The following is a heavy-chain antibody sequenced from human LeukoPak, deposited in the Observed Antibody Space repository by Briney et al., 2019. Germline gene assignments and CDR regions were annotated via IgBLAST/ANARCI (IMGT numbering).Heavy chain of an antibody. J-gene: IGHJ6*03. CDR3: ARLNPVVPAAYYYYMDV. D-gene: IGHD2-2*01. CDR1: GGSIISSSYY. V-gene: IGHV4-39*01. Sequence: SETLSLTCSVSGGSIISSSYYWGWIRQPPGKGLEWIGSIFYSGSTYYNPSLKGRVTISVDTSKSQFSLMLSSVTAADTAVYYCARLNPVVPAAYYYYMDVWGKGTTVTVSS. CDR2: IFYSGST.